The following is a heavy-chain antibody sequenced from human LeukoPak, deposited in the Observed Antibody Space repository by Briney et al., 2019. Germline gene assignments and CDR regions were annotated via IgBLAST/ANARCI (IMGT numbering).Heavy chain of an antibody. Sequence: SETLSLTCAVYGRSFSGYYWSWVRQPPAKGLNWMAEVNHSGRTSYNPSLKSRVTISVDTSKNQFSLKLSSVTAADTAVYYCARRIVGATGSDYWGQGTLVTVSS. D-gene: IGHD1-26*01. V-gene: IGHV4-34*01. CDR1: GRSFSGYY. CDR2: VNHSGRT. J-gene: IGHJ4*02. CDR3: ARRIVGATGSDY.